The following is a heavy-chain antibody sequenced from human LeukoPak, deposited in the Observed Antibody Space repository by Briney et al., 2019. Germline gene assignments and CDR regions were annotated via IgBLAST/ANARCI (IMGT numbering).Heavy chain of an antibody. J-gene: IGHJ6*02. D-gene: IGHD3-16*01. CDR3: ARGGGLGF. V-gene: IGHV3-7*03. CDR2: INHNGNVN. CDR1: GFTFSSYW. Sequence: GGSLRLSCAASGFTFSSYWMNWARQAPGKGLEWVASINHNGNVNYYVDSVKGRFTISRDNAKNSLYLQMSNLRAEATAVYFCARGGGLGFWGQGATVTVSS.